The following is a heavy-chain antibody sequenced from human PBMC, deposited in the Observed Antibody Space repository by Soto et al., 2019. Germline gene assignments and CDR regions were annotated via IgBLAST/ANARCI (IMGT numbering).Heavy chain of an antibody. J-gene: IGHJ5*02. CDR1: GFTFSNYW. CDR2: IKGDGSER. D-gene: IGHD2-21*01. V-gene: IGHV3-7*01. Sequence: EVQLVESGGDLVQPGGSLRLSCAASGFTFSNYWMSWVRQAPGKGLEWVANIKGDGSERNYVDSVKGRFTLSRDNAENSLYLQMNSLRAEDTAVYYCATARHIGPWGQGTLVTVSS. CDR3: ATARHIGP.